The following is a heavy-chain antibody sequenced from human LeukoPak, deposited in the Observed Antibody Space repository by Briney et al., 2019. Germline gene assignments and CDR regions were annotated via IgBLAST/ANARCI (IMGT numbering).Heavy chain of an antibody. J-gene: IGHJ4*02. CDR1: GFTLDDYA. CDR3: ARGSWFGELLPFDY. D-gene: IGHD3-10*01. V-gene: IGHV3-9*01. CDR2: ISWNSGAI. Sequence: PGRSLRLSCVASGFTLDDYAMHWVRQGPGKGLEWVSGISWNSGAIDYADSVKGRFTISRDNSKNTLYLQMNSLSAEDTAVYYCARGSWFGELLPFDYWGQGTLVTVSS.